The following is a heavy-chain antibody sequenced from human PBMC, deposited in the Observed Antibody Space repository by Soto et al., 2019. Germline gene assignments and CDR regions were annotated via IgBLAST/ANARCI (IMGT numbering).Heavy chain of an antibody. Sequence: QVQLVESGGGVVQPGRSLRLSCAASGFTFSSYAMHWVRQAPGKGLEWVAVISYDGSNKYYADSVKGRFTISRDNSKNXXYLQMNSLRAEDTAVYYCARVPCSGGSCSIIYFDYWGQGTLVTVSS. J-gene: IGHJ4*02. CDR2: ISYDGSNK. D-gene: IGHD2-15*01. CDR1: GFTFSSYA. V-gene: IGHV3-30-3*01. CDR3: ARVPCSGGSCSIIYFDY.